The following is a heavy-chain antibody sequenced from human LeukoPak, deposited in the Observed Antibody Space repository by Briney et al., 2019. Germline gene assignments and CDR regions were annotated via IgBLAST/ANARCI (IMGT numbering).Heavy chain of an antibody. Sequence: GGSLRLSCAASGFTFSSYWMSWVCQAPGKGLEWVANIKQDGSEKYYVDSVKGRFTISRDNAKNSLYLQMNSLRAEDTAVYYCAREISPTMVRGVIITDAFDIWGQGTMVIVSS. CDR3: AREISPTMVRGVIITDAFDI. V-gene: IGHV3-7*03. CDR2: IKQDGSEK. J-gene: IGHJ3*02. D-gene: IGHD3-10*01. CDR1: GFTFSSYW.